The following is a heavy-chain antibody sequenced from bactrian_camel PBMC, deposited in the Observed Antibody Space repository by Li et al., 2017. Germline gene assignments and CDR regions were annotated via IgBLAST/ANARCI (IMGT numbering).Heavy chain of an antibody. J-gene: IGHJ6*01. D-gene: IGHD3*01. CDR3: TTCKEYGFSANGY. V-gene: IGHV3-2*01. CDR2: IYSVGSST. Sequence: VQLVESGGGLVQPGGSLRLSCATSGLPSRTYYMSWVRQAPGKGLEWVASIYSVGSSTFYADSVKGRFTISTNNAKNTVDLQMNSLKSEDTALYYCTTCKEYGFSANGYWGQGTQVTVS. CDR1: GLPSRTYY.